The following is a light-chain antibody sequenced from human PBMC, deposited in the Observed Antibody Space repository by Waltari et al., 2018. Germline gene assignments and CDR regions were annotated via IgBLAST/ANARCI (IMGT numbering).Light chain of an antibody. CDR2: TNN. J-gene: IGLJ2*01. CDR1: RSSIGRNY. V-gene: IGLV1-47*02. Sequence: QSVLTQPPSAAGTPGQRVTISCSGSRSSIGRNYVYWYQQLSGTAPKLLIYTNNQRPSGVPDRFSDSKSGTSASLVISGLRSEDEADYYCAAWDDSLSGMVFGGGTKLTVL. CDR3: AAWDDSLSGMV.